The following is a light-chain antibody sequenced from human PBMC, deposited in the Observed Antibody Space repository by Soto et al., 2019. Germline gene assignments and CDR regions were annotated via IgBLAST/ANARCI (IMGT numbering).Light chain of an antibody. Sequence: ELTQPHSVSVATGQRVTISCSGSSSNIGGNSVSWYQQLPGTAPKLLIYDDDKRPSGIPDRFSGSKSGTSATLGITGFQTGDEADYYCGSWDSSLSAYVFGTGNKVTVL. CDR3: GSWDSSLSAYV. CDR2: DDD. J-gene: IGLJ1*01. V-gene: IGLV1-51*01. CDR1: SSNIGGNS.